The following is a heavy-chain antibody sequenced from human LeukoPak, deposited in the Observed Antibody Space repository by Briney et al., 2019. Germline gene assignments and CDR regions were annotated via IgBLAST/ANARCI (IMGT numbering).Heavy chain of an antibody. Sequence: PGGSLRLSCAASGFTFSSYAMSWVRQAPGKGLEWVSGISGSGVSTCYADSVEGRLTISRDNSKNTLYLQMNSLRVEDTAVYYCATHSGSFRYYLDYWGQGTLVTVSS. D-gene: IGHD1-26*01. CDR1: GFTFSSYA. V-gene: IGHV3-23*01. CDR2: ISGSGVST. CDR3: ATHSGSFRYYLDY. J-gene: IGHJ4*02.